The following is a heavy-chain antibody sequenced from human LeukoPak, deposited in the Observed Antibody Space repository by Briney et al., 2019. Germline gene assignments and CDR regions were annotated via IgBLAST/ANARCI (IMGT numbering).Heavy chain of an antibody. V-gene: IGHV3-30*18. D-gene: IGHD6-6*01. CDR1: GFTFSSRG. Sequence: PGRSLRLSCEASGFTFSSRGMHWVRQAPGKGPEWVAVIAYDGNDKFYAESVKGRFTISRDNSKNTLYLQMNSLRAEDTAVYYCAKDDSSSPVGDYWGQGTLVTVSS. CDR2: IAYDGNDK. J-gene: IGHJ4*02. CDR3: AKDDSSSPVGDY.